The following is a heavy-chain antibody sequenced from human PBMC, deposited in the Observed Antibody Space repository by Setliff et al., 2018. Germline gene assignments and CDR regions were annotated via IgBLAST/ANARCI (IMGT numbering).Heavy chain of an antibody. V-gene: IGHV5-51*01. CDR3: ASLQAAQYFQY. CDR2: IYPGDSET. CDR1: GYSFTSNW. J-gene: IGHJ1*01. Sequence: GASLTLSCVGSGYSFTSNWIAWVRQMPGKGLDWMGIIYPGDSETRYSPSFQGRVTISVDKSISTAYLQWGSLRASDSAIYYCASLQAAQYFQYWGQGTLVTVSS.